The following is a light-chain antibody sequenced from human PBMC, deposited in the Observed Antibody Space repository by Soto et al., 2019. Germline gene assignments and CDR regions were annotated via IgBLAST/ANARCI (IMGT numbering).Light chain of an antibody. V-gene: IGKV3-20*01. CDR3: QQYDSSRT. J-gene: IGKJ1*01. CDR1: QSFSSNY. Sequence: EIVLTQSPGTLSFSQGERATLSCRASQSFSSNYLAWYQQKPGQAPRLIIYGASSRATGIPDRFSGSGSGTDFTLTISRLEPEDFAVYYCQQYDSSRTFGQGTKVEIK. CDR2: GAS.